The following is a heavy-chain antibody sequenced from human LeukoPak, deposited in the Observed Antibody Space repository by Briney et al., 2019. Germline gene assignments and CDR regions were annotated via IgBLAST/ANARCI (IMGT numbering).Heavy chain of an antibody. CDR1: GYTFTGYY. Sequence: VASVKVSCKASGYTFTGYYMHWVRQAPGQGLEWMGRIIPILGIANYAQKFQGRVTITADKSTSTAYMELSSLRSEDTAVYYCARGYSSSWITLDYWGQGTLVTVSS. J-gene: IGHJ4*02. V-gene: IGHV1-69*02. D-gene: IGHD6-13*01. CDR3: ARGYSSSWITLDY. CDR2: IIPILGIA.